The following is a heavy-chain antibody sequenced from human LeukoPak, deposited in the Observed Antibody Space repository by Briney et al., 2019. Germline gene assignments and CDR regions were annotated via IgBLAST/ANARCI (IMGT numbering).Heavy chain of an antibody. V-gene: IGHV4-30-4*08. Sequence: SETLSLTCTVSGGSISSGDYYWSWIRQPPGKGLEWIGYIYYSGSTYYNPSLKSRVTISVDTSKNQFSLKLSSVTTADTAVYYCARLLGLRYFDWLSRQNKYFDYWGQRTLVTVSS. J-gene: IGHJ4*02. D-gene: IGHD3-9*01. CDR3: ARLLGLRYFDWLSRQNKYFDY. CDR2: IYYSGST. CDR1: GGSISSGDYY.